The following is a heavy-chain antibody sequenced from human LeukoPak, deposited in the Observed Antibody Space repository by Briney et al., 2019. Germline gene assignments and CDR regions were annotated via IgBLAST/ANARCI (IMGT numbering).Heavy chain of an antibody. D-gene: IGHD2-2*01. CDR3: ARDKGSSSTSSFDY. J-gene: IGHJ4*02. CDR2: ISSSSSYI. V-gene: IGHV3-21*01. CDR1: GFTFSSYG. Sequence: GGSLRLSCAASGFTFSSYGMPWVRQAPGKGLEWVSSISSSSSYIYYADSVKGRFTISRDNAKNSLYLQMNSLRAEDTAVYYCARDKGSSSTSSFDYWGQGTLVTVSS.